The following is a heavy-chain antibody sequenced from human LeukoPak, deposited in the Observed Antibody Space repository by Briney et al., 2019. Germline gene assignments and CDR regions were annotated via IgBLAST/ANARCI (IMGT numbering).Heavy chain of an antibody. CDR1: GFTFSSYA. CDR2: ISGSGGST. V-gene: IGHV3-23*01. J-gene: IGHJ4*01. Sequence: PGGSLRLSCAASGFTFSSYAMSWVRQAPGKGLEWVSAISGSGGSTYYADSVKGRFTISRDNSKNTLYLQMNSLRAEDTAVYYCAKDLSTVTTSPCLILFDYWGHGTLVTVSS. D-gene: IGHD4-17*01. CDR3: AKDLSTVTTSPCLILFDY.